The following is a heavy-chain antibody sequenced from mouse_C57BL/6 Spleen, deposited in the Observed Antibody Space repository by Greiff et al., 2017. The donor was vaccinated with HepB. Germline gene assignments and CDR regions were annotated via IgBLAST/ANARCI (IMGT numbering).Heavy chain of an antibody. CDR1: GFTFSDYG. D-gene: IGHD1-1*01. Sequence: EVKVVESGGGLVKPGGSLKLSCAASGFTFSDYGMHWVRQAPEKGLEWVAYISSGSSTIYYADTVKGRFTISRDNAKNTLFLQMTSLRSEDTAMYYCARQNYYGSLSDYWGQGTTLTVSS. CDR3: ARQNYYGSLSDY. CDR2: ISSGSSTI. J-gene: IGHJ2*01. V-gene: IGHV5-17*01.